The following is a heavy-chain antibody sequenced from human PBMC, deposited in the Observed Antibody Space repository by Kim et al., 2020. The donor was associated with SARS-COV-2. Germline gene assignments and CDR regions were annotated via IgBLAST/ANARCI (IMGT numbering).Heavy chain of an antibody. CDR3: AKDLGLWFGELLLDY. V-gene: IGHV3-23*01. J-gene: IGHJ4*02. D-gene: IGHD3-10*01. CDR1: GFTFSSYA. Sequence: GGSLRLSCAASGFTFSSYAMSWVRQAPGKGLEWVSAISGSGGSTYYADSVKGRFTISRDNSKNTLYLQMNSLRAEDTAVYYCAKDLGLWFGELLLDYWGQGTLVTVSS. CDR2: ISGSGGST.